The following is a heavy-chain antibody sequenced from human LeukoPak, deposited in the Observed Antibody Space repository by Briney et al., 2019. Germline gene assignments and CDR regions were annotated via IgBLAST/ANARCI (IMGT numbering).Heavy chain of an antibody. V-gene: IGHV3-7*03. J-gene: IGHJ4*02. CDR3: ARDKSAGADTGSSFYY. Sequence: GGSLRLSCAASGFTFSNYWMTWVRQAPGKGLEWVASIKQDGSEKYYVDSVKGRFTFSRDDAKNSLYLQMDSLRAEDTAVYYCARDKSAGADTGSSFYYWGQGALVTVSS. CDR1: GFTFSNYW. D-gene: IGHD3-10*01. CDR2: IKQDGSEK.